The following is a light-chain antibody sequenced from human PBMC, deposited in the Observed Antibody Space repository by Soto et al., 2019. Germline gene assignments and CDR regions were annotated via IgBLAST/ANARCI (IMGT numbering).Light chain of an antibody. Sequence: DIQMTQSPSTLSASVGDRVTVTCQASRDISNFLNWYQQKPGKAPKLLIYAASNLQSGVPSRFSGSGSGTDFTLTISSLQPEDFATYYCQQSFSPSITFSQATRLEI. CDR1: RDISNF. V-gene: IGKV1-39*01. CDR2: AAS. CDR3: QQSFSPSIT. J-gene: IGKJ5*01.